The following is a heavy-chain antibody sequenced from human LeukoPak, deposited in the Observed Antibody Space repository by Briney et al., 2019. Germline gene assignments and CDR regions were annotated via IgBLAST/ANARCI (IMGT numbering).Heavy chain of an antibody. D-gene: IGHD7-27*01. CDR1: GFTFSSYA. V-gene: IGHV3-23*01. J-gene: IGHJ3*02. CDR2: ISGSGGST. Sequence: GGSLRLSCAASGFTFSSYAMSWVRQAPGKWLEWVSAISGSGGSTYYADSVKGRFTISRDNSKNTLYLQMNSLRAEDTAVYYCAKDVGPWGPTADAFDIWGQGTMVTVS. CDR3: AKDVGPWGPTADAFDI.